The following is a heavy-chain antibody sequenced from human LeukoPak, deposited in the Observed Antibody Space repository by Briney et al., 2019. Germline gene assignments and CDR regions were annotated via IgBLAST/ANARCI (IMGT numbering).Heavy chain of an antibody. CDR2: ISGSGGST. CDR3: AKGSAAAGHDY. D-gene: IGHD6-13*01. Sequence: GGSLRLSCAASGFTFSSYAMSWVRQAPGKGLEWASAISGSGGSTYYADSVKGRFTISRDNSKNTLYLHMNSLRAEDTAVYYCAKGSAAAGHDYWGQGTLVTVSS. CDR1: GFTFSSYA. J-gene: IGHJ4*02. V-gene: IGHV3-23*01.